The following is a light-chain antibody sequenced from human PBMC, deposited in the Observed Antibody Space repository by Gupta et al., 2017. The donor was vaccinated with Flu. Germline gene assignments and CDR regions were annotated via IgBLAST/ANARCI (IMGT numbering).Light chain of an antibody. CDR2: GAS. CDR3: HHQGSCPFS. V-gene: IGKV3-20*01. J-gene: IGKJ4*01. CDR1: QSVSSSF. Sequence: DTVLTQSPGTLSLSPGDSATLSCRASQSVSSSFLAWYQQRPGQAPRLLIYGASSRATGFPDRFSGSGCGTEFTLTISSREAEDFAVYYCHHQGSCPFSFGRGTQVDIK.